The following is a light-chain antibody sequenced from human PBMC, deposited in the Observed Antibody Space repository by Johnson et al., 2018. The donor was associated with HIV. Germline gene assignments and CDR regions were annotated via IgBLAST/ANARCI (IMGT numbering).Light chain of an antibody. CDR2: ENN. CDR3: GTWDSSLSAYV. V-gene: IGLV1-51*02. J-gene: IGLJ1*01. Sequence: QSVLTQPPSVSAAPGQKVTISCSGSSSNIGNNYVSWYQQLPRGAPKLLIYENNKRPSGIPDRFSRSKSGTSATLPLTALQYGDEADYYCGTWDSSLSAYVFGNGTKVTVL. CDR1: SSNIGNNY.